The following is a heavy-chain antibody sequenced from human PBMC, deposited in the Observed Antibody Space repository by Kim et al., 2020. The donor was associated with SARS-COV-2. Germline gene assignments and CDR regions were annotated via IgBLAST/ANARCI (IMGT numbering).Heavy chain of an antibody. V-gene: IGHV4-31*03. D-gene: IGHD3-3*01. CDR2: LYYSGST. J-gene: IGHJ4*01. Sequence: SETLSLTCTVSGVSISSGCYYWSCIRPHPGKVLEWIGYLYYSGSTYYNPSLKRRAIISVDTTNNHFSLMLSSVTAAATAVYYSAGGRISIFLVFVDFDY. CDR3: AGGRISIFLVFVDFDY. CDR1: GVSISSGCYY.